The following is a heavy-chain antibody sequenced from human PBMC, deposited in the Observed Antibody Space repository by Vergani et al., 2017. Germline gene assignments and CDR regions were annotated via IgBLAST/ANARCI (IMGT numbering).Heavy chain of an antibody. Sequence: EVQLLESGGGLVQPGGSLRLSCAASGFTFSSYAISWVRQAPGKGLEWVSAISGSVGSTYYADSVKGRFTISRDNSKNTLYLQMNSLRAEDTAVYYWAKLSNLGSSGYYYGYWYFDLWGRGTLVTVSS. CDR3: AKLSNLGSSGYYYGYWYFDL. CDR1: GFTFSSYA. J-gene: IGHJ2*01. D-gene: IGHD3-22*01. V-gene: IGHV3-23*01. CDR2: ISGSVGST.